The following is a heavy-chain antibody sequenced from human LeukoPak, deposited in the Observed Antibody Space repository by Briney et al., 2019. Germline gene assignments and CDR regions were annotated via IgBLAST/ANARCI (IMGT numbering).Heavy chain of an antibody. D-gene: IGHD1-26*01. CDR1: GVSVGSAGYY. CDR2: MYYTANS. V-gene: IGHV4-61*08. CDR3: ARSQSQSGSYQYYFAY. J-gene: IGHJ4*02. Sequence: PSETLSLTCSVSGVSVGSAGYYWTWIRQPPGKGLEWIGYMYYTANSNYNPFLKSRVTMSLDPSQNEFSLRLTSVTAADTAVYYCARSQSQSGSYQYYFAYWGQGILVTVSS.